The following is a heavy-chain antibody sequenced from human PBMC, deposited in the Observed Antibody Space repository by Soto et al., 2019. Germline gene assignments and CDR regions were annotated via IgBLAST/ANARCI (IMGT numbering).Heavy chain of an antibody. D-gene: IGHD2-2*01. V-gene: IGHV3-30*18. J-gene: IGHJ6*01. Sequence: QVQLVESGGGVVQSGRSVRLSCAASGLTFSSYGMHWVRQAPGKGLEWVAVISYDGSNKYYADSVKGRFTISRDNSKNTLYLQMNSLRAEDTAVYYCAKGPAIVLVPAAMNYYYGMDVW. CDR1: GLTFSSYG. CDR3: AKGPAIVLVPAAMNYYYGMDV. CDR2: ISYDGSNK.